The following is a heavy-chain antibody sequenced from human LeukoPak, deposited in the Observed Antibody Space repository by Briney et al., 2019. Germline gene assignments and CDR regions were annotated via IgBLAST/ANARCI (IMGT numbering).Heavy chain of an antibody. J-gene: IGHJ6*03. CDR3: ARGTVEGVGATSPYYYYMDV. CDR1: GGTFSSYA. CDR2: IIPIFGTA. V-gene: IGHV1-69*05. D-gene: IGHD1-26*01. Sequence: GASVKVSCKASGGTFSSYAISWVRQAPGQGLEWMGGIIPIFGTANYAQKFQGRVTITTDESTSTAYMELSSLRSEDTAVYYCARGTVEGVGATSPYYYYMDVWGKGTTVTVSS.